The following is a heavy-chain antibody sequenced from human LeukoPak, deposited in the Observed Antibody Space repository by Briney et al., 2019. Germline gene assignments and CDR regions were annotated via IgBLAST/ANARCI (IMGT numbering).Heavy chain of an antibody. J-gene: IGHJ4*02. CDR2: IYHSGST. Sequence: PSQTLSLTCTVSGGSISSGGYYWSWIRQHPGKGLEWIGSIYHSGSTNYNPSLRSRVTMSVDTSKNQFSLKLSSVTAADTAVYYCAASLDTAMVVFDYWGQGTLVTVSS. D-gene: IGHD5-18*01. CDR3: AASLDTAMVVFDY. CDR1: GGSISSGGYY. V-gene: IGHV4-31*03.